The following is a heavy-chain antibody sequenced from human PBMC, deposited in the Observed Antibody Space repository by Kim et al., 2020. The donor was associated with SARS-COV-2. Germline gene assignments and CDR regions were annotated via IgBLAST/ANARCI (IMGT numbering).Heavy chain of an antibody. J-gene: IGHJ4*02. CDR3: ASLSTAYVWDKFDY. CDR1: GFTFSSYW. D-gene: IGHD3-16*01. Sequence: GGSLRLSCVASGFTFSSYWMHWVRQAPGKGLVWVSRVNSDGSSTSYADSVKGRFTISRDNARNTLYLQMNSLRAEDTAVYYCASLSTAYVWDKFDYCGQGTMVTVSS. V-gene: IGHV3-74*01. CDR2: VNSDGSST.